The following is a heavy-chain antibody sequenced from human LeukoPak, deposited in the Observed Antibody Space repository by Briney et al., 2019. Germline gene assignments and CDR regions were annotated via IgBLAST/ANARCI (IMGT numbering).Heavy chain of an antibody. CDR1: GFTFSSYG. V-gene: IGHV3-30*02. D-gene: IGHD6-13*01. CDR3: ATERDSIWTFDS. CDR2: IRYDGSNK. J-gene: IGHJ4*02. Sequence: SGGSLRLSCAASGFTFSSYGMHWVRQAPGKGLEWVAFIRYDGSNKYYADSVKGRFTISRDNSKNPLYLQLNSLRAEDTAVYYCATERDSIWTFDSWGQGTLVTVSS.